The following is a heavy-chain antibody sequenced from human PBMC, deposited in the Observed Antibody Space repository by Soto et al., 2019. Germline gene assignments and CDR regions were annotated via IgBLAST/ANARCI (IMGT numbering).Heavy chain of an antibody. CDR1: GYTFTSYG. D-gene: IGHD3-3*01. CDR3: ARDGELEWLLFPDAFDI. V-gene: IGHV1-18*01. CDR2: ISAYNGNT. Sequence: ASVKVSCKASGYTFTSYGISWVRQAPEQGLEWMGWISAYNGNTNYAQKLQGRVTMTTDTSTSTAYMELRSLRSDDTAVYYCARDGELEWLLFPDAFDIWGQGTMVTVSS. J-gene: IGHJ3*02.